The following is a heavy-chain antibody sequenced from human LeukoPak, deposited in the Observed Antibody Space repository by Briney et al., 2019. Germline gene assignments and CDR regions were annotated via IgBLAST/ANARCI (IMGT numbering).Heavy chain of an antibody. CDR2: IRYDGSNK. CDR1: GFTFSSYG. D-gene: IGHD5-18*01. CDR3: AKDKEDTAMVEGYFDY. Sequence: GSLRLSCAASGFTFSSYGMHWVRQAPGKGLEWVAFIRYDGSNKYYADSVKGRFTISRDNSKNTLYLQMNSLRAEDTAVYYCAKDKEDTAMVEGYFDYWGQGTLVTVSS. V-gene: IGHV3-30*02. J-gene: IGHJ4*02.